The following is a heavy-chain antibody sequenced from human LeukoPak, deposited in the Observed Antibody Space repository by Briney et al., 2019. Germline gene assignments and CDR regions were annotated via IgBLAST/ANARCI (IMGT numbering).Heavy chain of an antibody. V-gene: IGHV1-46*01. CDR1: GYTFTSHY. J-gene: IGHJ4*02. CDR2: INPSGGST. CDR3: ARDFSGSYYGLVAHIKTALDY. Sequence: GASVKVSCKASGYTFTSHYMHWVRQAPGQGLEWMGIINPSGGSTSYAQKFQGRVTMTRDMSTSTVYMELSSLRSEDTAVYYCARDFSGSYYGLVAHIKTALDYWGQGTLVTVSS. D-gene: IGHD1-26*01.